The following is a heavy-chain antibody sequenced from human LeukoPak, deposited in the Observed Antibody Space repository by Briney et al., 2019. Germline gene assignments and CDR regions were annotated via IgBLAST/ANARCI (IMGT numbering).Heavy chain of an antibody. V-gene: IGHV3-23*01. D-gene: IGHD5-12*01. CDR2: ISESSRFI. CDR3: AKSAYAGYDWGYMGQS. CDR1: GFTFRGYA. Sequence: PGGSLRLSCGASGFTFRGYAVSWVRQAPGKGLEWVSGISESSRFIHHADSVKGRFTISRDDSTNTLHPQMNSLKAEDTAVYYCAKSAYAGYDWGYMGQSWGQGTLVTVSS. J-gene: IGHJ1*01.